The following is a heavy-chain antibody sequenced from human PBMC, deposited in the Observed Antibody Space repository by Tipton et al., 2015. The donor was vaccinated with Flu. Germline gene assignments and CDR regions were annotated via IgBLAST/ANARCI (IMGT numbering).Heavy chain of an antibody. CDR3: ARGLMAPGTVGFDY. J-gene: IGHJ4*02. V-gene: IGHV4-61*02. CDR2: IYTTGST. D-gene: IGHD6-13*01. Sequence: TLSLTCTVSGYSIGSPYHWSWIRQPAGKGLEWIGRIYTTGSTDYNPSLKSRVAISVDTSKSQFSLMLTSVTAADTAVYYCARGLMAPGTVGFDYWGQGTLVTVSS. CDR1: GYSIGSPYH.